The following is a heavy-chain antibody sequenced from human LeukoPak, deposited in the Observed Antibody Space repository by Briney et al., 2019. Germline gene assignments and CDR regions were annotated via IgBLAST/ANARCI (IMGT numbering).Heavy chain of an antibody. V-gene: IGHV3-23*01. Sequence: PGGARRLSCAASGFTFSSYSISWVPQAPEEALDWVTAISGSGGSTYYADSVKGRFTTSRDNSKNTLYLQMNSLRAEDTAVYYCAKEGVPGAVAGHFDYWGQGTLVTVSS. D-gene: IGHD6-19*01. CDR1: GFTFSSYS. CDR3: AKEGVPGAVAGHFDY. J-gene: IGHJ4*02. CDR2: ISGSGGST.